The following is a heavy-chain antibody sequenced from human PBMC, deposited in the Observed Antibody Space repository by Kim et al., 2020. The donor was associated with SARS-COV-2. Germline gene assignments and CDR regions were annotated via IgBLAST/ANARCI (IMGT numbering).Heavy chain of an antibody. V-gene: IGHV3-21*01. J-gene: IGHJ6*02. CDR3: ARRVGAFYGMDV. Sequence: GGSLRLSCAASGFTFSSYSMNWVRQAPGKGLEWVSSISSSSSYIYYADSVKGRFTISRDNAKNSLYLQMNSLRAEDTAVYYCARRVGAFYGMDVWGQGTTVTVSS. D-gene: IGHD1-26*01. CDR2: ISSSSSYI. CDR1: GFTFSSYS.